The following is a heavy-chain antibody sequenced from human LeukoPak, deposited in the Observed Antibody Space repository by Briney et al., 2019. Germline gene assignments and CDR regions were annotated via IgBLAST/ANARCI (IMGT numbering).Heavy chain of an antibody. V-gene: IGHV4-39*07. CDR1: GGSISSSSYY. CDR3: ARALRWELAYYFDQ. D-gene: IGHD4-23*01. CDR2: IYYSGST. Sequence: SETLSLTCTVSGGSISSSSYYWGWIRQPPGKGLEWIGSIYYSGSTYYNPSLKSRVTISVDTSKNQFSLKLTSVTAADTAVYYCARALRWELAYYFDQWGQGIMVTVSS. J-gene: IGHJ4*02.